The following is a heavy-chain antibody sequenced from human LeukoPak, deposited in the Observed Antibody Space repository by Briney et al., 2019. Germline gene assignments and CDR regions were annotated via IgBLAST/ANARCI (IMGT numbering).Heavy chain of an antibody. CDR2: IIPIFGKA. D-gene: IGHD3-22*01. J-gene: IGHJ4*02. Sequence: ASVKVSCKASGGTFSTYAVSWVRQAPGQGLEWMGGIIPIFGKADYAQKFQDRVTITADESTSTAYMELSSLRSEDTALYYCARRHDSSGYSDYWGQGTLVTVSS. CDR3: ARRHDSSGYSDY. CDR1: GGTFSTYA. V-gene: IGHV1-69*13.